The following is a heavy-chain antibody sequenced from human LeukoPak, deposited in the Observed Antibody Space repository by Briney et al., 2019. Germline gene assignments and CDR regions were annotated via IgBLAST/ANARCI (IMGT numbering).Heavy chain of an antibody. V-gene: IGHV3-66*01. Sequence: GGSLRLSCAASEFSVGSNYMTWVRQAPGKGLEWVSLIYSGGSTYYADSVKGRFTISRDDSKSIAYLQMNSLKTEDTAVYYCTRGPIVVVPAAHFDYWGQGTLVTVSS. CDR1: EFSVGSNY. J-gene: IGHJ4*02. CDR3: TRGPIVVVPAAHFDY. CDR2: IYSGGST. D-gene: IGHD2-2*01.